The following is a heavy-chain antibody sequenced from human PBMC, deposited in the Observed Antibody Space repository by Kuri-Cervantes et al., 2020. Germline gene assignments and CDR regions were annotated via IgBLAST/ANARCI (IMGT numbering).Heavy chain of an antibody. CDR2: ISGSGGST. Sequence: GESLKISCAASGFTFSSYAMSWVRQAPGKGLEWVSAISGSGGSTYYADSVKGRFTISRGNSKNTLYLQMNSLRPEDTALYYCARVKVVTPPPRYFFDYWGPGTPVTVSS. CDR1: GFTFSSYA. D-gene: IGHD2-21*02. V-gene: IGHV3-23*01. CDR3: ARVKVVTPPPRYFFDY. J-gene: IGHJ4*02.